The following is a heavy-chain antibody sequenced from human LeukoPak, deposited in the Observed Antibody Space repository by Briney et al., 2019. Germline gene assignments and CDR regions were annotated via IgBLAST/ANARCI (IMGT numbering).Heavy chain of an antibody. CDR3: AGIIVGATSYDY. V-gene: IGHV4-39*07. J-gene: IGHJ4*02. CDR2: IYYSGST. D-gene: IGHD1-26*01. Sequence: SETLSLTCTVSGGSISSNYYYWGWIRQPPGKGLEWIASIYYSGSTNYNPSLKSRVTISVDTSKNQFSLKLSSVTAADTAVYYCAGIIVGATSYDYWGQGTLVTVSS. CDR1: GGSISSNYYY.